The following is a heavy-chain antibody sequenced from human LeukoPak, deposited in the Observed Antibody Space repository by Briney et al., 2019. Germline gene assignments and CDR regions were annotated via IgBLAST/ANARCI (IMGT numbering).Heavy chain of an antibody. V-gene: IGHV3-9*01. Sequence: GGSLRLSCAASGFTFDDYAMHWVRQAPGEGLEWVSGISWNSGSIGYADSVKGRFTISRDNAKNSLYLQMNSLRAEDTALYYCAKDHTAMVTMWWFDPWGQGTLVTVSS. D-gene: IGHD5-18*01. CDR3: AKDHTAMVTMWWFDP. CDR2: ISWNSGSI. J-gene: IGHJ5*02. CDR1: GFTFDDYA.